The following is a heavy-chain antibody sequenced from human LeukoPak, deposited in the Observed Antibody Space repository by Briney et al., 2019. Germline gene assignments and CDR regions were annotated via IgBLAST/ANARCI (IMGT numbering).Heavy chain of an antibody. Sequence: SGTLSLTCAVSGGSISSSNWWGWVRQPPGKGLEWIGDVYHSGSTNYNPSLKSQVTISVDKSENQFSLKLFSVTAADTAVYYCARGLGETVFDYWGPGTLVTVSS. D-gene: IGHD1-26*01. CDR1: GGSISSSNW. CDR2: VYHSGST. V-gene: IGHV4-4*02. J-gene: IGHJ4*02. CDR3: ARGLGETVFDY.